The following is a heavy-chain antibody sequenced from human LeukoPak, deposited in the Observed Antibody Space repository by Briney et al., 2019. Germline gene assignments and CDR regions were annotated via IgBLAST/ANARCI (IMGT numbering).Heavy chain of an antibody. Sequence: SETLSLTCTVSGGSISSYYWSWIRQPPGKGLEWIGYIYYSGSTNCNPSLKSRVTISVDTSKDQFSLKLSSVTAADTAVYYCARALGEAMGYWGQGTPVTVSS. J-gene: IGHJ4*02. CDR2: IYYSGST. CDR3: ARALGEAMGY. D-gene: IGHD5-18*01. CDR1: GGSISSYY. V-gene: IGHV4-59*01.